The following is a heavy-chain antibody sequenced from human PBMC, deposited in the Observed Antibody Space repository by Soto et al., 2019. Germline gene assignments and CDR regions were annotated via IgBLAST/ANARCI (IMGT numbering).Heavy chain of an antibody. CDR2: IFYSGST. Sequence: SETLCHSCTVSVGSLSSGGYYWICIRQPPGNGLEWIGYIFYSGSTYYNPSLKSRVTMSVDTSKNQFSLRLSSVTAAYTAVYYCARGWLQYDYWGRGTLVTVS. J-gene: IGHJ4*02. CDR3: ARGWLQYDY. V-gene: IGHV4-30-4*01. CDR1: VGSLSSGGYY. D-gene: IGHD5-12*01.